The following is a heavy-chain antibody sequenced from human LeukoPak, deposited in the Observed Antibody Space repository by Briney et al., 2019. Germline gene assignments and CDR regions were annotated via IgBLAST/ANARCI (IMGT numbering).Heavy chain of an antibody. V-gene: IGHV1-18*01. CDR1: GYTFTSYG. D-gene: IGHD3-22*01. Sequence: GASVKVSCKASGYTFTSYGISWVRQAPGQGLEWMGWISAYNGNTNCAQKLQGRVTMTTDTSTSTAYMELRSLRSDDTAVYYCARVQDTYYYDSSGYYPLDYWGQGTLVTVSS. J-gene: IGHJ4*02. CDR3: ARVQDTYYYDSSGYYPLDY. CDR2: ISAYNGNT.